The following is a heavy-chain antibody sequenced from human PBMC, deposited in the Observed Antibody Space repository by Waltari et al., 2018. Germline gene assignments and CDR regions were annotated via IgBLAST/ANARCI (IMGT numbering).Heavy chain of an antibody. CDR3: VTALGDRSSASRPFDV. CDR2: VEPEDGET. Sequence: EVQLLQSGTELKKPGSTVKISCQVSGYRFTDYYIHWVQQAPGKGHQWMGLVEPEDGETIYAERFQGRVTITADTSTETAFMELSSLTSDDTAVYYCVTALGDRSSASRPFDVWGLGTLITVSS. CDR1: GYRFTDYY. V-gene: IGHV1-69-2*01. D-gene: IGHD3-10*01. J-gene: IGHJ3*01.